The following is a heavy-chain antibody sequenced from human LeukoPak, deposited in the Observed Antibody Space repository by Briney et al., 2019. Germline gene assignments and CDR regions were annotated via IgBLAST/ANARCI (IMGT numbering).Heavy chain of an antibody. CDR1: GFTFSSYW. D-gene: IGHD4-11*01. CDR3: ASRATVTTDRFWFDP. J-gene: IGHJ5*02. V-gene: IGHV3-74*01. Sequence: GGSLRLSCAASGFTFSSYWMHWVRQAPGKGLVWVSRINSDGSSTSYADSVKGRFTNSRDNAKNTLYLQMNSLRAEDTAVYYCASRATVTTDRFWFDPWGQGTLVTVSS. CDR2: INSDGSST.